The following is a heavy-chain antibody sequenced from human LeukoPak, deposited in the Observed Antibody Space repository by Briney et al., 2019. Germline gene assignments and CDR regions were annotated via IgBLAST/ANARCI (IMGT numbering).Heavy chain of an antibody. D-gene: IGHD2-21*02. CDR1: GFTFSSYG. CDR2: IRYDGSNK. J-gene: IGHJ6*03. V-gene: IGHV3-30*02. Sequence: PGGSLRLSCAAAGFTFSSYGMHWVRQAPGKGLEWVASIRYDGSNKYYADSMKGRFTISRDNSKNPLYLQRNSLRAEDTAVSYCAKGASYVVGTATAYYYYYRDVWGEGPGVSISS. CDR3: AKGASYVVGTATAYYYYYRDV.